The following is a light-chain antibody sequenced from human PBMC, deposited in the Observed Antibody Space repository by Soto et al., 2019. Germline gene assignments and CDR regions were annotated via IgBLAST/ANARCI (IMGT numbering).Light chain of an antibody. J-gene: IGLJ2*01. Sequence: HSVLTQPASVSGSPGQSITISCTGTSSDVGGYNYVSWYQQHPGKAPKLMIYDVSNRPSGVSNRFSGSKSGNTASLTISGLQAEDEADYYCSSYTSSSTLVFGGETKLTVL. CDR1: SSDVGGYNY. CDR3: SSYTSSSTLV. V-gene: IGLV2-14*01. CDR2: DVS.